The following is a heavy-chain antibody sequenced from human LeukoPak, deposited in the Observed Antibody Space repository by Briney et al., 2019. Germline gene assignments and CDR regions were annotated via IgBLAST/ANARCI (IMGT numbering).Heavy chain of an antibody. D-gene: IGHD3-9*01. CDR1: GGSINSNSHH. V-gene: IGHV4-39*01. CDR3: ARRGDILTDYAFDY. CDR2: IYYSGTT. Sequence: PSETLSLTCSVSGGSINSNSHHWDWIRQAPGKGLEWIGNIYYSGTTSYNPSLKSRVTISVDTSKNQFSLRLSSVTAADTAVYDCARRGDILTDYAFDYWGQGTLVTVSS. J-gene: IGHJ4*02.